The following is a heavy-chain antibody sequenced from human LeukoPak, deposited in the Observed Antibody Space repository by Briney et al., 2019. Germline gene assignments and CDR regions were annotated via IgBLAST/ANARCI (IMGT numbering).Heavy chain of an antibody. CDR3: AREDYYGSGSYYNVPNWFDP. D-gene: IGHD3-10*01. CDR1: GDXVSSNSAA. Sequence: SQTLSLTCAISGDXVSSNSAAWNWIRQSPSRGLEWLGRTYYRSKWCNDYAVSVKSRITINPDTSKNQFSLQLNSATPEDTAVYYCAREDYYGSGSYYNVPNWFDPWGQGTLVTVSS. J-gene: IGHJ5*02. V-gene: IGHV6-1*01. CDR2: TYYRSKWCN.